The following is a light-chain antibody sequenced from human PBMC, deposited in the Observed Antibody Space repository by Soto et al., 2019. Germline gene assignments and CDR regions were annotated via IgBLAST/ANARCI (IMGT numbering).Light chain of an antibody. J-gene: IGKJ3*01. CDR1: QSIASS. V-gene: IGKV1-9*01. CDR3: QQVNSYPIT. Sequence: DIQLTQSPSFLPASVGDRVTITCRASQSIASSLAWYQQKPGKAPKLLISAASTLQSGVPSRFSGSGSGTEFTLTINNLQPEDSATYYCQQVNSYPITFGPGTKVDIK. CDR2: AAS.